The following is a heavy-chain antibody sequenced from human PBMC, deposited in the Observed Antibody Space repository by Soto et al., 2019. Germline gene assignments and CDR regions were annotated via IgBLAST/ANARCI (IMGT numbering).Heavy chain of an antibody. Sequence: SETLSLTCAVSGGSFTSNNWWTWVRQPPGQGLEWIGEIYRTGSTNYNPSLKSRVTIPLDKSENQFSLKVTSLTAADTAVYYCASRDPGTSVDYWGQGTLVTVSS. V-gene: IGHV4-4*02. CDR3: ASRDPGTSVDY. CDR2: IYRTGST. D-gene: IGHD1-7*01. J-gene: IGHJ4*02. CDR1: GGSFTSNNW.